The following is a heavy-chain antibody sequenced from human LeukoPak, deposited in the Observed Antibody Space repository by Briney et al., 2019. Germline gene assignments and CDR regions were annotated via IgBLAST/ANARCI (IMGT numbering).Heavy chain of an antibody. Sequence: SETLSLTCTVSGGSISSSSYYWGWIRQPPGKGLEWIGSIYYSGSTYYNPSLKSRVTISVDTSKNQFSLKLSSVTAADTAVYYCARGHVVVTLGYWGQGTLVTVSS. CDR2: IYYSGST. CDR3: ARGHVVVTLGY. CDR1: GGSISSSSYY. D-gene: IGHD2-21*02. J-gene: IGHJ4*02. V-gene: IGHV4-39*07.